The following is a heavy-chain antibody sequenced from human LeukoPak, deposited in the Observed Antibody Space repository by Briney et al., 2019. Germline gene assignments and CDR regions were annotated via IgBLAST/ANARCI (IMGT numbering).Heavy chain of an antibody. D-gene: IGHD6-19*01. J-gene: IGHJ5*02. CDR2: IYYSGST. CDR1: YSFISCSSYY. CDR3: ARVIRIFARVTVAGSNFDP. V-gene: IGHV4-39*01. Sequence: SETLSLTCTVAYSFISCSSYYWRWIRQPPGKGLEWIGSIYYSGSTYYNPSLKSRVTISVDTSKNQFSLKLSSVTAADTAVYSRARVIRIFARVTVAGSNFDPWGQGTLVTVSS.